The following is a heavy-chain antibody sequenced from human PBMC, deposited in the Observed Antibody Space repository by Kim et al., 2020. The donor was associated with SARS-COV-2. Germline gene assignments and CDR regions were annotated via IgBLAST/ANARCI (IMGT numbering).Heavy chain of an antibody. CDR3: ARVQAAAGYEADY. J-gene: IGHJ4*02. Sequence: YADSVKGRSTIARDNAKNSLYLKMNSLRAEDTAVYYCARVQAAAGYEADYWCQGTLVTVSS. D-gene: IGHD6-13*01. V-gene: IGHV3-11*04.